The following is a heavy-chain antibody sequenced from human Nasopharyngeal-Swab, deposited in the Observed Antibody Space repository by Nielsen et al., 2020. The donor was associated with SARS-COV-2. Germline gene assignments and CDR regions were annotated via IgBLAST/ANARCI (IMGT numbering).Heavy chain of an antibody. J-gene: IGHJ6*03. CDR2: ISAGGGSS. Sequence: WIRQPPGKGLKWVSGISAGGGSSFYADSVKGRFTISRDNSKNTLHPQMSSLRADDTAVYYCAKVERGAYYYMDVWGKGTTVTVSS. CDR3: AKVERGAYYYMDV. D-gene: IGHD3-3*01. V-gene: IGHV3-23*01.